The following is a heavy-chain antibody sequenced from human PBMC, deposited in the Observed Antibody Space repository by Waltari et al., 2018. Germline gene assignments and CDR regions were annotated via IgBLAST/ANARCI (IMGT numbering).Heavy chain of an antibody. CDR3: ALDRLESSLGAFNX. D-gene: IGHD1-1*01. V-gene: IGHV1-69-2*01. CDR2: VDPEDGXX. Sequence: EXQLVQSGAEVRKPGATVKISCKVSGYTFIDXYMHWVQQAPGKGLEWMGLVDPEDGXXXXXXXFQGXXTITADTSXDXAYMELXSLTSADTXVYYXALDRLESSLGAFNXXXQXTMVAVSS. J-gene: IGHJ3*02. CDR1: GYTFIDXY.